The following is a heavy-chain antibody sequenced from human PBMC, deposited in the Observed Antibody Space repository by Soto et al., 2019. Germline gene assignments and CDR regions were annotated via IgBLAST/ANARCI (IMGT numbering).Heavy chain of an antibody. J-gene: IGHJ5*02. CDR1: GYTFTSYG. Sequence: QVPLVQSGAEVKKPGASVKVSCKASGYTFTSYGITWVRQAPGQGLEWMGWISAYNGNTNYAQKLQGRVTMTTDTSTSTAYMELRSLRSDDTAVYYCARDPGPYCSGGSCFLWFDPWGQGTLVTVSS. V-gene: IGHV1-18*04. CDR3: ARDPGPYCSGGSCFLWFDP. D-gene: IGHD2-15*01. CDR2: ISAYNGNT.